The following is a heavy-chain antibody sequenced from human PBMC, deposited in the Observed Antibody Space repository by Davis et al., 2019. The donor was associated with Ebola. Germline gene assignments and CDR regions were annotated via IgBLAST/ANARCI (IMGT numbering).Heavy chain of an antibody. V-gene: IGHV3-11*01. D-gene: IGHD3-22*01. CDR3: TRGERYYDGSGPFVGEGAYYMDV. J-gene: IGHJ6*03. Sequence: GESLKISCAASGFPFSDHYISWIRQAPGKGLEWVSHISSSGSTINYADSVKGRFTISRDNSKNSLYLQMNNLRTEDTALYYCTRGERYYDGSGPFVGEGAYYMDVWGKGTTVTVSS. CDR2: ISSSGSTI. CDR1: GFPFSDHY.